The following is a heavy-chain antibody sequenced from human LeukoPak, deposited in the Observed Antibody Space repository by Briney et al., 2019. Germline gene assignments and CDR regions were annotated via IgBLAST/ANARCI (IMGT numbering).Heavy chain of an antibody. J-gene: IGHJ1*01. CDR2: IYYSGST. Sequence: SETLSLTCTVSGGSISSSSYYRGWIRQPPGKGLEWIGSIYYSGSTYYNPSLKSRVTISVDTSKNQFSLKLSSVTAADTAVYYCASPVPSCGGDCSGYFQHWGQGTLVTVSS. D-gene: IGHD2-21*02. V-gene: IGHV4-39*07. CDR3: ASPVPSCGGDCSGYFQH. CDR1: GGSISSSSYY.